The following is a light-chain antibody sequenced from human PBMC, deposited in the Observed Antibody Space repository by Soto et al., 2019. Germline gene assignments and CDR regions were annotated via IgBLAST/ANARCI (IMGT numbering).Light chain of an antibody. Sequence: EIVMTQSTATLSVSPGERATLSCRASQSVSSNLAWYQQKPGQAPRLLIYGASTRATGIPARFSGSGSGTELTLTISSLQSEDFAVYYCQQYNNWWTFGQGTKVEIK. CDR2: GAS. J-gene: IGKJ1*01. CDR1: QSVSSN. CDR3: QQYNNWWT. V-gene: IGKV3-15*01.